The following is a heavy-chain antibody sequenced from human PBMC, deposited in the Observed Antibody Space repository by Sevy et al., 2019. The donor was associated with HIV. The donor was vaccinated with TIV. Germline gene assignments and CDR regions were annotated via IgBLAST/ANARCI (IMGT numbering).Heavy chain of an antibody. CDR1: GYTFTSYG. D-gene: IGHD2-15*01. CDR2: ISAYNGNT. Sequence: ASVKVSCKASGYTFTSYGISWVRQAPGQGLEWMGWISAYNGNTNYAQKLQGRVTMTTDTSTSTAYMELRSLRSDDTAVYYCARETPRYCSGGSCYSQGALDYWGQGTLVTVSS. V-gene: IGHV1-18*01. CDR3: ARETPRYCSGGSCYSQGALDY. J-gene: IGHJ4*02.